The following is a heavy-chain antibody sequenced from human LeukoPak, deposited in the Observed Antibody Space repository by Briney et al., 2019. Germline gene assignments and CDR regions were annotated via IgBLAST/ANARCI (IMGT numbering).Heavy chain of an antibody. CDR1: GYSMSSDYY. CDR3: ARGYCSGGSCYPRTYWYFDL. J-gene: IGHJ2*01. Sequence: SETLSLTCSVSGYSMSSDYYWGWIRQPPGKGLEWFGSIYYSGRTYYNPSLKSRVTISVDTSKNQFYLKLSSVTAADTAVYYCARGYCSGGSCYPRTYWYFDLWGRGTLVTVSS. D-gene: IGHD2-15*01. CDR2: IYYSGRT. V-gene: IGHV4-38-2*02.